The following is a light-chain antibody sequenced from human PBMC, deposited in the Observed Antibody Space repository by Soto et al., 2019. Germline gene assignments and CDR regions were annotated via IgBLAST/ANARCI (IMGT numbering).Light chain of an antibody. CDR1: QSISTW. V-gene: IGKV1-5*03. Sequence: DIQMTQSPSTLSASVGDRVTITCRASQSISTWLAWYQQEPGKAPKLLIHKASSLQSGVPSRFSGSGSGTDFTLTISSLHPDDCATYHCQQYNSYSPTFGQGTRVEIK. J-gene: IGKJ1*01. CDR2: KAS. CDR3: QQYNSYSPT.